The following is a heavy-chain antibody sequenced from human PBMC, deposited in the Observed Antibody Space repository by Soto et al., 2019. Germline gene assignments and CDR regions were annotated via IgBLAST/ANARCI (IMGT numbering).Heavy chain of an antibody. CDR1: GGSFSGYY. J-gene: IGHJ6*03. D-gene: IGHD3-9*01. Sequence: SETLSLTCAVYGGSFSGYYWSWIRQPPGKGLEWIGEINHSGSTNYNPSLKSRVTISVDTSKNQFSLKLSSVTAADTAVYYCARGKRAAVFRTGTGYYYYYYMDIWGKGTTVTVSS. V-gene: IGHV4-34*01. CDR2: INHSGST. CDR3: ARGKRAAVFRTGTGYYYYYYMDI.